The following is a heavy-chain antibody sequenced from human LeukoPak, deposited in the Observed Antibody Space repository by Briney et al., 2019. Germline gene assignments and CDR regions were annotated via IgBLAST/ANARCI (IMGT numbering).Heavy chain of an antibody. CDR2: INSDGSST. V-gene: IGHV3-74*01. J-gene: IGHJ3*02. Sequence: SGGSLRLSCAPSGFTFSTYWMHWVRQAPGKGLVWVSRINSDGSSTSYADSVKGRFTISRDNAKNTLYLQMNSLRAEDTAVYYCARAAGRSYNDAFDIWGQRTMVTVSS. D-gene: IGHD1-26*01. CDR1: GFTFSTYW. CDR3: ARAAGRSYNDAFDI.